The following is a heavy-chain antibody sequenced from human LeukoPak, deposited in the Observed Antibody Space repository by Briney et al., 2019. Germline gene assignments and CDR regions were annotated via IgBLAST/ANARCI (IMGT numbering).Heavy chain of an antibody. CDR3: ATDRRADSSGYSFDY. V-gene: IGHV1-69-2*01. J-gene: IGHJ4*02. D-gene: IGHD3-22*01. CDR1: GYTFTDYY. Sequence: GASVKISCKVSGYTFTDYYMHWGQQAPGKGLEWMGLVDPEDGETIYAEKFQGRVTITADTSTDTAYMELSSLRSEDTAVYYCATDRRADSSGYSFDYWGQGTLVTVSS. CDR2: VDPEDGET.